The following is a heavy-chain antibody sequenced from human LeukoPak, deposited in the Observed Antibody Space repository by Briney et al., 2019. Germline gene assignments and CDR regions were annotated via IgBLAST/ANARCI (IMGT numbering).Heavy chain of an antibody. Sequence: GESLKISCQGSGYSFTSYWIGWVRQMPGKGLEWMGIIYPGDSDTRYSPSFQGQVTISADKSISTAYLQWSSLKASDTAMYYCARHLSIIVTSDRHFDYWGQGTLVTVSS. J-gene: IGHJ4*02. D-gene: IGHD3-22*01. CDR1: GYSFTSYW. V-gene: IGHV5-51*01. CDR2: IYPGDSDT. CDR3: ARHLSIIVTSDRHFDY.